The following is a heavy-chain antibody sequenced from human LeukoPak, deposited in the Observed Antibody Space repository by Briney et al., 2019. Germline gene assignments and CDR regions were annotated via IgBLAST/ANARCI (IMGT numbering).Heavy chain of an antibody. Sequence: ASVKVSCKASGGTFSSYAISWVRQAPGQGLEWMGWISGYNGNTNYAQKLQGRVTMTTDTSTSTAYMELRSLRSDDTAVYYCARDSPLYYWGQGTLVTVSS. V-gene: IGHV1-18*04. CDR1: GGTFSSYA. CDR2: ISGYNGNT. CDR3: ARDSPLYY. J-gene: IGHJ4*02.